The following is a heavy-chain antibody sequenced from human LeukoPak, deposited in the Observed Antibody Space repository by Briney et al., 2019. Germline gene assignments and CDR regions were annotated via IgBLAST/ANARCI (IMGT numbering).Heavy chain of an antibody. D-gene: IGHD3-3*01. CDR3: ARDKSGYLPFDI. Sequence: PGGSLRLSCAASGFTFSTYTMNWVRQAPGKGLEWVSYISSGGNTIYYADSVKGRFTISRDNAKSSLYLQMNSLRAEDTAVYYCARDKSGYLPFDIWGQGTMVTVSS. J-gene: IGHJ3*02. V-gene: IGHV3-48*04. CDR2: ISSGGNTI. CDR1: GFTFSTYT.